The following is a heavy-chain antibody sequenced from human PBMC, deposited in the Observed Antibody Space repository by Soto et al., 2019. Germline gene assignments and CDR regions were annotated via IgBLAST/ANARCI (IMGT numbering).Heavy chain of an antibody. CDR2: IYYCGST. D-gene: IGHD5-18*01. Sequence: SEGMSVPCSVSGGSTSSNYSSWNLPPPGKGLEWIGYIYYCGSTNNNPSLKSRVTITGDTSKKHSTLKQSYVTAADTAVYYCARGGSSQRGYHFEYWGQGTLVTVSS. V-gene: IGHV4-59*01. J-gene: IGHJ4*02. CDR1: GGSTSSNY. CDR3: ARGGSSQRGYHFEY.